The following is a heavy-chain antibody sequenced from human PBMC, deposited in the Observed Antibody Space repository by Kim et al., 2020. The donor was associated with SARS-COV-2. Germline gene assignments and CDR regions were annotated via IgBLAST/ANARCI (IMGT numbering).Heavy chain of an antibody. V-gene: IGHV1-69*04. CDR1: GGTFSSYA. Sequence: SVKVSCKASGGTFSSYAISWVRQAPGQGLEWMGRIITILGIANYAQKFQGRVTITADKSTSTAYMELSSLRSEDTAVYYCARMIYGSGSYYNFDYWGQGTLVTVSS. CDR2: IITILGIA. CDR3: ARMIYGSGSYYNFDY. J-gene: IGHJ4*02. D-gene: IGHD3-10*01.